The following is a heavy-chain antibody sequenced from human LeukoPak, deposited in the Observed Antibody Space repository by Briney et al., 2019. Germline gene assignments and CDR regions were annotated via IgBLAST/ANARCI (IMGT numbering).Heavy chain of an antibody. Sequence: GASVKVSCKASGYTFSNYGISWVRQAPGQGLEWMGGIIPIFGTANYAQKFQGRVTITTDESTSTAYMELSSLRSEDTAVYYCATTQDTMVRGVIIWVYFDYWGQGTLVTVSS. CDR3: ATTQDTMVRGVIIWVYFDY. J-gene: IGHJ4*02. CDR1: GYTFSNYG. V-gene: IGHV1-69*05. D-gene: IGHD3-10*01. CDR2: IIPIFGTA.